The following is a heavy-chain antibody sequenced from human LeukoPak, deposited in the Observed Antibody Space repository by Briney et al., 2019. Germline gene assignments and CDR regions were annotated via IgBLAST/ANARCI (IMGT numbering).Heavy chain of an antibody. CDR1: GGSISSYY. D-gene: IGHD3-9*01. J-gene: IGHJ4*02. CDR3: AGSDPKYYDILTGYYNPYYFDY. V-gene: IGHV4-59*01. CDR2: IYYSGST. Sequence: SETLSLTCTVSGGSISSYYWSWIRQPPGKGLEWIGYIYYSGSTNYNPSLKSRVTISVDTSKNQFSLKLSSVTAADTAVYYCAGSDPKYYDILTGYYNPYYFDYWGQGTLVTVSS.